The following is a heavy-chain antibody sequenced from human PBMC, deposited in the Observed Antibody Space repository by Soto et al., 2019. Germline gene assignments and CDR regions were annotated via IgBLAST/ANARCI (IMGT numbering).Heavy chain of an antibody. V-gene: IGHV3-11*01. D-gene: IGHD6-19*01. J-gene: IGHJ4*02. CDR3: ARDRSSIAVTDMFDY. CDR2: ISSSGSTI. CDR1: GFTFSDFY. Sequence: QVQLVESGGGLVQPGGSLRLSCAASGFTFSDFYMSWIRQAPGKGLEWVSYISSSGSTIYYADSVKGRFTISRDNAKNSLYLQMNSLRAEDTAVYYCARDRSSIAVTDMFDYWGQGTLVTVSS.